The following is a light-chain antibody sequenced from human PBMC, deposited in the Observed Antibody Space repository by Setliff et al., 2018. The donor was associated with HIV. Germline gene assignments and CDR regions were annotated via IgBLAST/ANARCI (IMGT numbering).Light chain of an antibody. J-gene: IGLJ1*01. CDR3: SSYAINDALL. CDR2: SNI. V-gene: IGLV1-44*01. Sequence: QSVLTQSPSASGTPGQGVTISCSGSTSNIGHNTVNWYQQLPGTAPKLLIHSNIERPSGVPERFSGSKSGTSASLAISGLQADDEADYHCSSYAINDALLFGAGTKVTVL. CDR1: TSNIGHNT.